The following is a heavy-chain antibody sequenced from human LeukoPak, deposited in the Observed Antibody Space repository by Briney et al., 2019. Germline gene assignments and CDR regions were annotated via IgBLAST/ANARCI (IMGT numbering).Heavy chain of an antibody. CDR3: TTDDTHYYDSSGYYFDY. D-gene: IGHD3-22*01. CDR2: IKSKTDGGTT. V-gene: IGHV3-15*01. J-gene: IGHJ4*02. Sequence: PGGSLRLSCAASGFTFSNAWMSWVRQAPGKGLEWVGRIKSKTDGGTTDYAAPVKGRFTISRDDSKNTLYLQMNSLKTEDTAVYYCTTDDTHYYDSSGYYFDYWGQGTLVTVSS. CDR1: GFTFSNAW.